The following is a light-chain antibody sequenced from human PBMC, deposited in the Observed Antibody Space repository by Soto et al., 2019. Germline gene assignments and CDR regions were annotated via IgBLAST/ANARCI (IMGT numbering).Light chain of an antibody. CDR3: ATWDDSRKGV. V-gene: IGLV1-44*01. J-gene: IGLJ1*01. Sequence: QSVLTQPPSASGTPGQRITISCSGSSSDIESHTVNWYQQVPGKAPKLLINTNNQRPSGVPARFSGSKSGASASLAISGLQSEDEATYYCATWDDSRKGVFGTGTKATV. CDR2: TNN. CDR1: SSDIESHT.